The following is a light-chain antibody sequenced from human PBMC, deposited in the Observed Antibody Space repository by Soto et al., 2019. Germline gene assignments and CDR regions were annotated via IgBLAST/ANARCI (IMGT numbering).Light chain of an antibody. CDR1: QGIGND. Sequence: DVQMTQSPSSLSASVGDRVTITCRASQGIGNDLGWYQQKPGEVPKRLISGASSLQSGVPSRFSGSGYGTDFTLTISSLQPEDSATYYCLQHNRYPWTFGQGTKVEIK. CDR2: GAS. CDR3: LQHNRYPWT. V-gene: IGKV1-17*01. J-gene: IGKJ1*01.